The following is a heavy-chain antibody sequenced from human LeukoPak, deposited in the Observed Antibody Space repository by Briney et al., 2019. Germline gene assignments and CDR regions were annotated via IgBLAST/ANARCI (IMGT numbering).Heavy chain of an antibody. V-gene: IGHV4-34*01. Sequence: SETLSLTCAVSGGSFSDFYWNWIRQPPGKGLEWIGEVNCSGSPYYNPFLKSRVIISVETSKNRSSLKLSSVTAAETGVYYCARVGDLFRAHRVRGLSPDFYYMDVWGKGTTVTVSS. D-gene: IGHD3-10*01. CDR2: VNCSGSP. J-gene: IGHJ6*03. CDR3: ARVGDLFRAHRVRGLSPDFYYMDV. CDR1: GGSFSDFY.